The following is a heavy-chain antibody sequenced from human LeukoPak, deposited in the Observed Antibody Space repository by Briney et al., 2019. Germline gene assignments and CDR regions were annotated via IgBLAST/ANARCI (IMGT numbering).Heavy chain of an antibody. CDR1: GFTVSSNY. CDR3: ARVRLDSSERYLDAFEN. J-gene: IGHJ3*02. CDR2: IYSGGST. D-gene: IGHD6-19*01. V-gene: IGHV3-53*01. Sequence: TGGSLRLSCAASGFTVSSNYMSWVRQAPGKGLEWVSSIYSGGSTYYADSVKGRFTISRDNSNNTVYLQMNSLRAEDTAVYYCARVRLDSSERYLDAFENWGQGTMVTVSS.